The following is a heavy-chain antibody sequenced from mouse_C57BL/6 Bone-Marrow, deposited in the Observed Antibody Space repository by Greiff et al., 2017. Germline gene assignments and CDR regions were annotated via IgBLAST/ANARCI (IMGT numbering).Heavy chain of an antibody. CDR1: GFTFSDYG. Sequence: EVQVVESGGGLVKPGGSLKLSCAASGFTFSDYGMHWVRQAPEKGLEWVAYISSGSSTIDYADTVKGRFTISRDNAKNTLFLQMTSLRSEDTAMYYCARRATEYYGSKAMDYWGQGTSVTVSS. J-gene: IGHJ4*01. V-gene: IGHV5-17*01. CDR2: ISSGSSTI. D-gene: IGHD1-1*01. CDR3: ARRATEYYGSKAMDY.